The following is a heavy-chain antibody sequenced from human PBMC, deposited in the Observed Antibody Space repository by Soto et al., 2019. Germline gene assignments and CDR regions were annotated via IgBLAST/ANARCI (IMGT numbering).Heavy chain of an antibody. CDR1: GGSVRDGSYY. J-gene: IGHJ4*02. CDR3: AGYNWNYYFAHGIQLWSFDF. Sequence: SETLSLTCTVSGGSVRDGSYYWAWLRQPPGKGLEWIGHIYHSGSTIYNPSLKSRVTISIDTSKSQFSLNLNSMTAADTAVYYCAGYNWNYYFAHGIQLWSFDFWGQGALVTVSS. CDR2: IYHSGST. D-gene: IGHD1-7*01. V-gene: IGHV4-61*01.